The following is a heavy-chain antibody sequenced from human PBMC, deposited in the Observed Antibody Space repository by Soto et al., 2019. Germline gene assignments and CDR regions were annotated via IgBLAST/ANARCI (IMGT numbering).Heavy chain of an antibody. CDR3: ARGDYVISDYYYYGMDV. CDR2: IYYSGST. J-gene: IGHJ6*02. D-gene: IGHD4-17*01. V-gene: IGHV4-59*01. CDR1: GGSISSYY. Sequence: PSETLSLTCTVSGGSISSYYWSWIRQPPGKGLEWIGYIYYSGSTNYNPSLKSRVTISVDTSKNQFSLKLSSVTAADTAVYYCARGDYVISDYYYYGMDVWGQGTTGTVSS.